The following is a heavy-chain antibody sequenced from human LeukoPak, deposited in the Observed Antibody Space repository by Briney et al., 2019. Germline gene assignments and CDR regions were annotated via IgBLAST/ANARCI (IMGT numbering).Heavy chain of an antibody. V-gene: IGHV1-18*01. D-gene: IGHD6-13*01. Sequence: ASVKVSCKASGYTFTSYGISWVRQAPGQGLEWMGWISAYNGNTNYAQKLQGRVTMTTDTSTSTAYMELRSLRSDDTAVYYCARDAVIAAAELYYYYGMDVWGQGTTVTVSS. CDR2: ISAYNGNT. J-gene: IGHJ6*02. CDR3: ARDAVIAAAELYYYYGMDV. CDR1: GYTFTSYG.